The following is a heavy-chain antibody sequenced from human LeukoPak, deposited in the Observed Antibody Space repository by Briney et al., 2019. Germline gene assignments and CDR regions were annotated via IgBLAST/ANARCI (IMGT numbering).Heavy chain of an antibody. J-gene: IGHJ4*02. V-gene: IGHV3-23*01. CDR3: AKGGLRGGTYNDDY. CDR1: GFSFSS. CDR2: ISGSGGNT. Sequence: GGSLRLSCEASGFSFSSMSWVRQAPGKGLEWVSGISGSGGNTYYAEALTGRFTVSRDNSKNTLYLQMNSLRAEDTALYYCAKGGLRGGTYNDDYWGQGTLVTVSS. D-gene: IGHD3-16*01.